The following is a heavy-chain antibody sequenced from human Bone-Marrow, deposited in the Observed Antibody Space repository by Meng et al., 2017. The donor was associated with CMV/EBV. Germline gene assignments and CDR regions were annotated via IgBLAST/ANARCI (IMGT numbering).Heavy chain of an antibody. D-gene: IGHD5-18*01. CDR2: ISGSGGST. V-gene: IGHV3-23*01. Sequence: GESLKISCAASGFTFSSYAMSWVRQAPGKGLEWVSAISGSGGSTYYADSVKGRFTISRDNSKNTLYLQMNSLRAEDTAVYYCARPAYSGYGYNDAFDIWGQGTMVTVSS. CDR3: ARPAYSGYGYNDAFDI. CDR1: GFTFSSYA. J-gene: IGHJ3*02.